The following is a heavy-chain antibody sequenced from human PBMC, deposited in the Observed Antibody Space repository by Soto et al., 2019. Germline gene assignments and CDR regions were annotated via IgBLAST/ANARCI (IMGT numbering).Heavy chain of an antibody. CDR3: ARSALYLDNSGCLPDY. CDR2: IYHSGSA. Sequence: QLQLQESGSGLVKPSQTLSLTCAVSGGSINSSDYSWTWIRQPPGKGLEWIGYIYHSGSAYYNPSLKSRVTMSVDRSKNQFSLNLSSVTAADTAVYFCARSALYLDNSGCLPDYWGQGTLVTVSS. D-gene: IGHD6-19*01. V-gene: IGHV4-30-2*01. J-gene: IGHJ4*02. CDR1: GGSINSSDYS.